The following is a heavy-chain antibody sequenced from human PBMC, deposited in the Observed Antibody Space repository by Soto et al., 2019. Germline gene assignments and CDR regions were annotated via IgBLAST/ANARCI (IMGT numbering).Heavy chain of an antibody. J-gene: IGHJ4*02. Sequence: EVQLMESGGGLVQPGGSLRLSCAGSGFTFSSYWMNWVRQAPGKGLEWVANIKQDGSEKYYVDSVKGRFSISRDNAQNSMYLQMNSLRAEDTAVYYCEGGTGWLIDYWGQGTLVTVSS. V-gene: IGHV3-7*04. CDR3: EGGTGWLIDY. CDR2: IKQDGSEK. D-gene: IGHD6-19*01. CDR1: GFTFSSYW.